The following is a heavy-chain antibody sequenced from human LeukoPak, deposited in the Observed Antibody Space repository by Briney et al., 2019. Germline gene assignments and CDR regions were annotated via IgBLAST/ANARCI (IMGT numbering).Heavy chain of an antibody. CDR1: GFTFSKSL. J-gene: IGHJ4*02. D-gene: IGHD2-21*01. V-gene: IGHV3-23*01. CDR2: ISSGGGTT. Sequence: PGGSLRLSCAASGFTFSKSLLAWVRQAPGKGLEWVSAISSGGGTTYYTDSVRGRFTISKDNSKNTLYLQMNSLRAEDTAVYYCAKVAISQSFSNWGQGALVIVSS. CDR3: AKVAISQSFSN.